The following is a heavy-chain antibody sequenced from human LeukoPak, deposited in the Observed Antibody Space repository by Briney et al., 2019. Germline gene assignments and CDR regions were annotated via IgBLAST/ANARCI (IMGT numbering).Heavy chain of an antibody. J-gene: IGHJ4*02. D-gene: IGHD3-10*01. CDR2: INHSGST. V-gene: IGHV4-34*01. Sequence: SETLSLTCAVYGGSFSGYHWSWIRQPPGKGLEWIGEINHSGSTNYNPSLKSRVTLSVDTSKNQFSLKLSSVTAADTAVYYCARGPTMVRGVTSRFFDYWGQGTLVTVSS. CDR3: ARGPTMVRGVTSRFFDY. CDR1: GGSFSGYH.